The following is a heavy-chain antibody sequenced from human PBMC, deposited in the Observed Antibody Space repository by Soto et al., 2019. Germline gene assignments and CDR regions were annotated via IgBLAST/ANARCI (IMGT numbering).Heavy chain of an antibody. CDR1: GGTFSSYA. CDR2: IIPIFGAA. D-gene: IGHD5-12*01. V-gene: IGHV1-69*13. J-gene: IGHJ6*02. Sequence: ASVKVSCKASGGTFSSYAISWVRQAPGQGLEWMGGIIPIFGAANYAQKFQGRVTITADESTSTAYMELSSLRSEDTAVYYCARDGSLSYGMDVWGQGTTVTVSS. CDR3: ARDGSLSYGMDV.